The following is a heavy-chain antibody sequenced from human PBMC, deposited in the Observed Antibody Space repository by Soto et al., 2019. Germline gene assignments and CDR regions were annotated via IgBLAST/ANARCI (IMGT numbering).Heavy chain of an antibody. CDR3: AGMPYTSGLRFDP. D-gene: IGHD6-19*01. Sequence: SETLSLTCNMSGDSYSISTYSWSWIRQPPGKALQWIGFIYQSGVTSYNPSLASRVSISLDRSNNQCPLKLKSVTAADTAVYFCAGMPYTSGLRFDPWGPGTLVTVSS. J-gene: IGHJ5*02. CDR2: IYQSGVT. V-gene: IGHV4-30-2*01. CDR1: GDSYSISTYS.